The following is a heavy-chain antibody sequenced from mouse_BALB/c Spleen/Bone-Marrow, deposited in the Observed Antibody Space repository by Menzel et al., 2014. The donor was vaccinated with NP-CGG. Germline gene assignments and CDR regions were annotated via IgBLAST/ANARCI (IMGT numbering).Heavy chain of an antibody. CDR3: ARQITTVDYAMDY. D-gene: IGHD1-1*01. CDR2: INPSTGYT. CDR1: GYTFTSYW. Sequence: QVQLQQSGAELAKPGASVKMSYKASGYTFTSYWMHWVKQRPGQGLEWIGYINPSTGYTEYNQKFKDKATLTADKSSSTAYMQLSSLTSEDSAVYYCARQITTVDYAMDYWGQGTSVTVSS. V-gene: IGHV1-7*01. J-gene: IGHJ4*01.